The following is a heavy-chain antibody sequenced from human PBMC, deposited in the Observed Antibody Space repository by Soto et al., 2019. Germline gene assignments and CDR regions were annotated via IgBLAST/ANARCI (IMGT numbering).Heavy chain of an antibody. J-gene: IGHJ3*01. V-gene: IGHV5-51*01. Sequence: PGESLKISCKGSGYSFSNYWIGWVRQMPGKGLEWMGIIYPGDSDIRYSPFFQGQVVISADKSASTAFLQWSSLEASDTAMFYCARRAGGDAFEFWGQGTLVTVSS. CDR2: IYPGDSDI. CDR1: GYSFSNYW. D-gene: IGHD6-13*01. CDR3: ARRAGGDAFEF.